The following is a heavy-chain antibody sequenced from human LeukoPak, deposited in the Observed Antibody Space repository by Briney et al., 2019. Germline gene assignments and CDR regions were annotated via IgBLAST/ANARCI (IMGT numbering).Heavy chain of an antibody. V-gene: IGHV1-46*01. CDR3: ARDMDCSGGSCYSPDDAFDI. Sequence: ASVKVSCKASGYTFTSYYMHWVRQAPGQGLEWMGIINPSGGSTSYAQKFQGRVTMTRGTSTSTVYMELSSLRSEDTAVYYCARDMDCSGGSCYSPDDAFDIWGQGTMVTVSS. CDR1: GYTFTSYY. J-gene: IGHJ3*02. D-gene: IGHD2-15*01. CDR2: INPSGGST.